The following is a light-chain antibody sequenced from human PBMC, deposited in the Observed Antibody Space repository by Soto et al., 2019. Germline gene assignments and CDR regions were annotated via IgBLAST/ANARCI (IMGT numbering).Light chain of an antibody. V-gene: IGKV1-39*01. J-gene: IGKJ2*01. CDR2: AAS. Sequence: DIQMTQSPSSLSASVGDRVTITCRASQSISSYLNWYQQKPGKAPKLLIYAASSLQSGVPSRFSGSGSGTDFTLTIRSLQPEDFATYYCQQSYSTPPSYTFGQGTKLEIK. CDR3: QQSYSTPPSYT. CDR1: QSISSY.